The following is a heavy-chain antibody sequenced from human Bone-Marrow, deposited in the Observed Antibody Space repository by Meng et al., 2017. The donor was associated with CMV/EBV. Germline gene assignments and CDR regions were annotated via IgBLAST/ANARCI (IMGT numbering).Heavy chain of an antibody. CDR3: ASLYCSSTSCWRWDAFDI. D-gene: IGHD2-2*01. Sequence: SVKVSCKASGYTFTSYDINWVRQATGQGLEWMGGIIPILGIANYAQKFQGRVTITADKSTSTAYMELSSLRSEDTAVYYCASLYCSSTSCWRWDAFDIWGQGTRVTVSS. CDR2: IIPILGIA. J-gene: IGHJ3*02. CDR1: GYTFTSYD. V-gene: IGHV1-69*10.